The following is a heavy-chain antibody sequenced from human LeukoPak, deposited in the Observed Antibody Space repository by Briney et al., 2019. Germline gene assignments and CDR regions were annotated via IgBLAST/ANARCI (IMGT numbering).Heavy chain of an antibody. D-gene: IGHD1-26*01. CDR2: ITSSSSYI. J-gene: IGHJ6*03. Sequence: GGSLRLSCAASGFTFSSYNMNWVRQAPGKGLEWVSSITSSSSYIYYADSVKGRFTISGDNAKNSLYLQMDSLRVEDTAEYYCARDPYSGNYGAYYYYYMDVWGKGTTVTVSS. V-gene: IGHV3-21*06. CDR3: ARDPYSGNYGAYYYYYMDV. CDR1: GFTFSSYN.